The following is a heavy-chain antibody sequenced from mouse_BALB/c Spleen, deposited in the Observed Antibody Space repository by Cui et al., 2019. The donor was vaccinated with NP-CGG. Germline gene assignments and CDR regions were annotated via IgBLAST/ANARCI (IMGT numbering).Heavy chain of an antibody. J-gene: IGHJ2*01. V-gene: IGHV1-72*01. D-gene: IGHD1-1*01. CDR3: AKYNYYGGSYFDY. CDR1: GYTFTSFW. CDR2: IDPNNGNT. Sequence: QVQLQQPGAELVKPGASVKLSCKASGYTFTSFWMHWVKQRPGRGLEWIGRIDPNNGNTRYNEKFKSKATLTVDKPSSTVYMQLSSLTSEDSAVYYCAKYNYYGGSYFDYWGQGTTLTVSS.